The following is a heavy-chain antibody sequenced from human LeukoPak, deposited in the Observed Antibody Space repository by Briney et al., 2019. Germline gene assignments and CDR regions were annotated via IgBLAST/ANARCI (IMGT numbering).Heavy chain of an antibody. CDR3: AKGSTNWDGYKGNYDP. V-gene: IGHV3-23*01. Sequence: GGSLRLSCKASGFTFSSHVMIWVRRAPGRGLQWVSVISEDGRTFYADSVKGRFTISRDNSKNTLYLQMNSLRAEDTAVYYCAKGSTNWDGYKGNYDPWGQGTLVTV. D-gene: IGHD1-1*01. J-gene: IGHJ5*02. CDR2: ISEDGRT. CDR1: GFTFSSHV.